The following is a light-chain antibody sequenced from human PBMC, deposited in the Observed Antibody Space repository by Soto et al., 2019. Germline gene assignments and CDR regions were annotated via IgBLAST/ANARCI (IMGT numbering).Light chain of an antibody. CDR3: CSYAGRSTLL. J-gene: IGLJ2*01. V-gene: IGLV2-23*01. Sequence: QSALTQPASVSGSPGQSITISCTGTSSDVGSYNLVSWYQQHPGKAPKLMIYEGSKRPSGVSNRFSGSKSGNTASLTISGLQAEDEADYYCCSYAGRSTLLFGGGTKVTVL. CDR1: SSDVGSYNL. CDR2: EGS.